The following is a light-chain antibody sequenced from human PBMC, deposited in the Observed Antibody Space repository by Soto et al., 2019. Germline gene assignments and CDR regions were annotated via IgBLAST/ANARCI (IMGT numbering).Light chain of an antibody. CDR1: QSVSSY. CDR3: QQRSSWPLLT. Sequence: IVLTQSPATLSLSPGERATLSCRVSQSVSSYLAWYQQKPGQAPRLLIYDASNRATGIPARFSGSGSGTDFTLTISSLEPEDFAVYYCQQRSSWPLLTFGGGTKVDIK. V-gene: IGKV3-11*01. J-gene: IGKJ4*01. CDR2: DAS.